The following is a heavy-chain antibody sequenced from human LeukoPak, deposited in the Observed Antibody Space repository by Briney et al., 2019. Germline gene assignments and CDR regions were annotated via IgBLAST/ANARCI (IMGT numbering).Heavy chain of an antibody. Sequence: SETLSLTCTVSGGSISSYYWSWIRQPPGKGLEWIGYIHYSGSTNYNPSLKSRVTISVNMSKNQFSLRLSSVTAADTAVYYCARTTEGGYTYDYFYYYYMDVWGKGTTVTISS. V-gene: IGHV4-59*01. D-gene: IGHD5-18*01. CDR2: IHYSGST. CDR1: GGSISSYY. J-gene: IGHJ6*03. CDR3: ARTTEGGYTYDYFYYYYMDV.